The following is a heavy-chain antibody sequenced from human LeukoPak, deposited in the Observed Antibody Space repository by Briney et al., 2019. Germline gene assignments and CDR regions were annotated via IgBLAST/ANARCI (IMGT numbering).Heavy chain of an antibody. J-gene: IGHJ4*02. CDR2: IYYSGST. D-gene: IGHD3-22*01. CDR3: ARAREGSDSSGYSPWYFDY. CDR1: GDSISSGGYC. V-gene: IGHV4-31*03. Sequence: SQTLSLTCTVSGDSISSGGYCWGWVRQQPGKGLEWIGYIYYSGSTYYNPSLKIRVTISVDTSKNQFSLKLSSVTAADTAVYYCARAREGSDSSGYSPWYFDYWGQGTLVTVSS.